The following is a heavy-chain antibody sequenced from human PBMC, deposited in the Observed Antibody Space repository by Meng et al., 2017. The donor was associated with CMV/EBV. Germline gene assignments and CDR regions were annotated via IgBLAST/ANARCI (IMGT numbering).Heavy chain of an antibody. CDR3: AKVPGP. Sequence: GESLKISCAASGFTFSSYGMHWVRQAPGKGLEWVAFIRYDGSNEYYADSVKGRFTISRDNSKNTLYLQMNSLRAGDTAIYYCAKVPGPWGQGTRVTVSS. CDR2: IRYDGSNE. D-gene: IGHD1-14*01. J-gene: IGHJ5*02. CDR1: GFTFSSYG. V-gene: IGHV3-30*02.